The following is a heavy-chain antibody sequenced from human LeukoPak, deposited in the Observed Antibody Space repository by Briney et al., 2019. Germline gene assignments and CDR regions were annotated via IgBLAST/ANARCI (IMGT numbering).Heavy chain of an antibody. CDR2: FDPEDGET. Sequence: GASVKVSCKVSGYTLTELSMHWVRQAPGKGLEWMGGFDPEDGETIYAQKFQGRVIMTEDTSTDTAYMELSSLRSEDTAVYYCAIVVVPASRDAFDIWGQGTMVTVSS. CDR1: GYTLTELS. D-gene: IGHD2-2*01. CDR3: AIVVVPASRDAFDI. J-gene: IGHJ3*02. V-gene: IGHV1-24*01.